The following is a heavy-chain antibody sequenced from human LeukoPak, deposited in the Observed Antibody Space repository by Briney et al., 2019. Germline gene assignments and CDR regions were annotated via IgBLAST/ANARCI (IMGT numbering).Heavy chain of an antibody. CDR3: ARAGGYGDYINWFDP. Sequence: SQTLSLTCTVSGGSISSGSHYWSWIRQPAGKGLEYLGRVYASGSTNYNPSLKSRVTISVDTSKNQFSLRLSSVTAGDTAIYYCARAGGYGDYINWFDPWGQGTLVTVSS. D-gene: IGHD4-17*01. J-gene: IGHJ5*02. V-gene: IGHV4-61*02. CDR1: GGSISSGSHY. CDR2: VYASGST.